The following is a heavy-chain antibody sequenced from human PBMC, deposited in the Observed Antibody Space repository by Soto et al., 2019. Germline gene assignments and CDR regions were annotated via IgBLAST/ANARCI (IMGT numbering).Heavy chain of an antibody. J-gene: IGHJ6*02. D-gene: IGHD5-12*01. V-gene: IGHV3-23*01. CDR3: AKDRKGDGYNSWGYYYYGMDV. Sequence: EEQLLESGGDLVQPGGSLRLSCVASGITFRSRAMSWVRQAPGEGLEWVSTTTDTDGDRKYADSVRGRFTISRDNSKNTLYLQMNSLRAEDTAVYYCAKDRKGDGYNSWGYYYYGMDVWGQGTTVTVSS. CDR2: TTDTDGDR. CDR1: GITFRSRA.